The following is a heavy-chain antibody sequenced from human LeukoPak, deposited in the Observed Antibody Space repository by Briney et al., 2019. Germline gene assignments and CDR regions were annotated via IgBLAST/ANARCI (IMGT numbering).Heavy chain of an antibody. CDR2: ISGYNGNI. CDR3: ARGDSGGYSCLDY. D-gene: IGHD3-22*01. CDR1: GYTFTNYG. J-gene: IGHJ4*02. Sequence: ASVKVSCKASGYTFTNYGITWVRQAPGQGLEWMGWISGYNGNIDYAQKLQGRVTMTTDTSTSTAYMGLRSLRSDDTAVYYCARGDSGGYSCLDYWGQGTLVTVSS. V-gene: IGHV1-18*01.